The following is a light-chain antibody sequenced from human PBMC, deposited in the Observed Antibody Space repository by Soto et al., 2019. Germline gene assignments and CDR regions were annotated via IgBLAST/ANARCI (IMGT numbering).Light chain of an antibody. CDR3: QQYGSSGT. CDR2: GAS. V-gene: IGKV3-20*01. Sequence: EVGVSQSPGTLSLYTGERATLSFRASQSVSNNYLAWYQQKPGQAPRLLIYGASNRATGIPDRFSGSGSGTDFTLTISRLEPEDFAVYYCQQYGSSGTFAQRGKVAIK. CDR1: QSVSNNY. J-gene: IGKJ1*01.